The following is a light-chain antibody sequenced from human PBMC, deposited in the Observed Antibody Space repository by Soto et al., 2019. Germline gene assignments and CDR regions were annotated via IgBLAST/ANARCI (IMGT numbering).Light chain of an antibody. V-gene: IGKV1-5*03. J-gene: IGKJ1*01. Sequence: DIQITQSPSTLSASVGAIVTITCRASHIISSWLAWYQQKAGKAPKLLIYKASSLESGVPSRFSGSGSGTEFTLTISSLQPDDFATYYCQHYNSYSWTFGQGTKVDIK. CDR1: HIISSW. CDR2: KAS. CDR3: QHYNSYSWT.